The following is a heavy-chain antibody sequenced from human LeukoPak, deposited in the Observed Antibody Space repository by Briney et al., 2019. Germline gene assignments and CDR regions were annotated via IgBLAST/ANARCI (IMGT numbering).Heavy chain of an antibody. CDR2: IMTDGTYT. CDR3: ASEEGGLDV. J-gene: IGHJ6*02. V-gene: IGHV3-74*01. Sequence: GGSLRLSCAASGFTFSRYWMHWVRQAPGKGLVWVSRIMTDGTYTSYADSVKGRFTISRDNAKSTLYLQMNALRGEDTAVYYCASEEGGLDVWGQGTTVTVSS. CDR1: GFTFSRYW.